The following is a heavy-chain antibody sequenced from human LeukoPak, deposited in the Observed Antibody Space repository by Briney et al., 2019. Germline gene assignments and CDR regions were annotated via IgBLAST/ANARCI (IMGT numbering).Heavy chain of an antibody. CDR3: ARSYSGKSWFDP. CDR1: GYTFTIYA. V-gene: IGHV1-3*03. J-gene: IGHJ5*02. D-gene: IGHD1-26*01. Sequence: ASVKVSFTASGYTFTIYAMHWVRQAPGQRLEWMGWINAGNGNTKYSQEFQGRVTITRDTSASTAYMELSSLRSEDMAVYYCARSYSGKSWFDPWGQGTLVTVSS. CDR2: INAGNGNT.